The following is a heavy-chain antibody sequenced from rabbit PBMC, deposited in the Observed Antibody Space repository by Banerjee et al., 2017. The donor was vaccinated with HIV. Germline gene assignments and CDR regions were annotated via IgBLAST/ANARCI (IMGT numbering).Heavy chain of an antibody. V-gene: IGHV1S45*01. J-gene: IGHJ4*01. CDR3: ARDLAGVIGWNFNL. D-gene: IGHD4-1*01. CDR2: IYTGSSGNT. CDR1: GLDFSSNYW. Sequence: QEQLEESGGDLVKPEGSLTLTCTASGLDFSSNYWICWVRQAPGKGLEWIACIYTGSSGNTYYASWAKGRFTITKTSSTTVTLQMTSLTAADTATYFCARDLAGVIGWNFNLWGQGTLVTVS.